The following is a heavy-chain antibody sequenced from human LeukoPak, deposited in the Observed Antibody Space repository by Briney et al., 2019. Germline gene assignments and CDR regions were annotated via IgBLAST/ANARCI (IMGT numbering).Heavy chain of an antibody. CDR3: AKDPTAKKYYGSGSYVDY. CDR2: IRYDGSNK. CDR1: GFTFSSYG. Sequence: GGSLRLSCAASGFTFSSYGMHWVRQAPGKGLEWVAFIRYDGSNKYYADSVKGRFTISRDNSKNTLYLQMNSLRAEDTAVYYCAKDPTAKKYYGSGSYVDYWGQGTLVTVSS. D-gene: IGHD3-10*01. V-gene: IGHV3-30*02. J-gene: IGHJ4*02.